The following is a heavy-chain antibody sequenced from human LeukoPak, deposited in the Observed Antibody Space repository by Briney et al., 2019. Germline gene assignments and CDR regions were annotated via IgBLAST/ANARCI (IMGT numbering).Heavy chain of an antibody. J-gene: IGHJ5*02. CDR3: ARSGNYPNWFNP. D-gene: IGHD1-26*01. CDR1: GYTFTSYY. CDR2: IDPNSSGT. Sequence: ASVKVSCKASGYTFTSYYMHWVRQAPGQGLEWMGWIDPNSSGTNYAQKFQGRVTMTRDTSISTAYMELSRLRSDDTALYYCARSGNYPNWFNPWGQGTLITVSS. V-gene: IGHV1-2*02.